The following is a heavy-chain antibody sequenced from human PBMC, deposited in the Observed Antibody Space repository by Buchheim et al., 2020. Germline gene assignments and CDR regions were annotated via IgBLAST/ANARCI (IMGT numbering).Heavy chain of an antibody. J-gene: IGHJ6*02. Sequence: VQLVESGGGVVQPGRSLRLSCAASGFTFSSYSMHWVRQAPGKGLEWVAGITYDGSKKYYVDSVKGRFTISRDNSKNSLYLQKNILSADDAAVYYCARAVGYGGPYYYDYGMDVWGQGT. CDR2: ITYDGSKK. V-gene: IGHV3-30-3*01. CDR1: GFTFSSYS. CDR3: ARAVGYGGPYYYDYGMDV. D-gene: IGHD5-12*01.